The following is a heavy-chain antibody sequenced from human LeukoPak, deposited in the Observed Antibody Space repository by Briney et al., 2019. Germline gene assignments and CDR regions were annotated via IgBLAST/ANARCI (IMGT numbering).Heavy chain of an antibody. V-gene: IGHV1-8*03. Sequence: ASVTVSCKASGYTFTRYEINWVRQATGQGLEWMGWMNPNTGNTGYAQKFQGRVTITRNTAISTAYMELSSLRSEDTAVYYCARGYYDSSGPIFDYWGQGTLVTVSS. CDR3: ARGYYDSSGPIFDY. J-gene: IGHJ4*02. D-gene: IGHD3-22*01. CDR1: GYTFTRYE. CDR2: MNPNTGNT.